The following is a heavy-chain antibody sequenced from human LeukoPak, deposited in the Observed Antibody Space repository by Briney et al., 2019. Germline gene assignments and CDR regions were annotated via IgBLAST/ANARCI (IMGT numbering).Heavy chain of an antibody. CDR2: ISSSSSYI. D-gene: IGHD3-10*01. J-gene: IGHJ2*01. CDR3: ARGPMAQGVITPRYWYFDL. CDR1: GFTFSSYS. V-gene: IGHV3-21*01. Sequence: GGSLRPSCAASGFTFSSYSMNWVRQAPGKGLEWVSSISSSSSYIYYADSVKGRFTISRDNAKNSLYLQMNSLRAEDTAVYYCARGPMAQGVITPRYWYFDLWGRGTLVTVSS.